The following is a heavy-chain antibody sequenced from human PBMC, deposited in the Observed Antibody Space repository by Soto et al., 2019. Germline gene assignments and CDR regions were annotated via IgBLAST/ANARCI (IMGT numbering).Heavy chain of an antibody. CDR3: ARNWNLALVPAAYFDS. CDR2: IYYTGTT. CDR1: NDSVLTSIYY. D-gene: IGHD2-2*01. V-gene: IGHV4-39*01. Sequence: ETLSLTCTVSNDSVLTSIYYWAWIRQPPGKGLEWIGTIYYTGTTYYNPSLQSRVTISIDTSKNQFSLNLNSVTAADTAVYYCARNWNLALVPAAYFDSWGQGTMVTVSS. J-gene: IGHJ4*02.